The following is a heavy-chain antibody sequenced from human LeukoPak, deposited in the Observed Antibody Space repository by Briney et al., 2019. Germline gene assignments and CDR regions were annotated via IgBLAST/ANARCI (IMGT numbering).Heavy chain of an antibody. CDR2: IIPIFGTA. D-gene: IGHD2-2*01. CDR1: GGTFSSYA. Sequence: ASVKVSCKASGGTFSSYAISWVRQAPGQGLEWMGGIIPIFGTANYAQKFQGRVTITAGKSTSTAYMELSSLRSEDTAVYYCARVPYCSSTSCYFTWFDPWGQGTLVAVSS. CDR3: ARVPYCSSTSCYFTWFDP. J-gene: IGHJ5*02. V-gene: IGHV1-69*06.